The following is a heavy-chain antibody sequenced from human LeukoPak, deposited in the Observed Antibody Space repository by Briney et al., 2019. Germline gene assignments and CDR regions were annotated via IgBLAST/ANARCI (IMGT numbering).Heavy chain of an antibody. J-gene: IGHJ4*02. CDR1: GFTFSSYS. CDR2: ISSSSSTI. CDR3: ATAVVITPQWDDY. Sequence: GGSLRLSCAASGFTFSSYSMNWVRQAPGKGLEWVSYISSSSSTIYHADSVKGRFTISRDNAKNSLYLQMNSLRAEDTAVYYCATAVVITPQWDDYWGQGTLVTVSS. D-gene: IGHD3-22*01. V-gene: IGHV3-48*04.